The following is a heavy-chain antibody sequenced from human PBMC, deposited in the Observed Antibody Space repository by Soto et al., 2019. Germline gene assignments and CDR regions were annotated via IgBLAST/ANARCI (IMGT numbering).Heavy chain of an antibody. CDR1: GFTFSSYS. J-gene: IGHJ4*02. D-gene: IGHD6-25*01. CDR3: ARDLVAAYFDY. Sequence: EVQLVESGGGLVQPGGSLRLSCAASGFTFSSYSMNWVRQAPGKGLEWVSYISSSSSTIYYADSVKGRFTISRDNAKNSLYLQMNSLRAEDTAVYYCARDLVAAYFDYWGQGTLVTVPS. V-gene: IGHV3-48*01. CDR2: ISSSSSTI.